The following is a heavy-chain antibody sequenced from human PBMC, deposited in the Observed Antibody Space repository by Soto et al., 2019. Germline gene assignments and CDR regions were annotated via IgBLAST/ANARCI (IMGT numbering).Heavy chain of an antibody. CDR2: IYPGDSDT. Sequence: GESLKISCKGSGYSFTSYWIGWVRQMPGKGLEWMGIIYPGDSDTRYSPSFQGQVTISADKSISTAYLQWSSLKASDTAMYYCARAGMDIVVVPADYGMDVWGQGTTVTVSS. V-gene: IGHV5-51*01. D-gene: IGHD2-2*03. CDR1: GYSFTSYW. J-gene: IGHJ6*02. CDR3: ARAGMDIVVVPADYGMDV.